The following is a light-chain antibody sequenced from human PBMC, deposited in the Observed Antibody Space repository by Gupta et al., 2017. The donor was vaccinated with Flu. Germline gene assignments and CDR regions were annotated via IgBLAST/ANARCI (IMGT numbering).Light chain of an antibody. CDR3: SSYTSISTPV. Sequence: SSAVCSYTRDSWYQQHQGPSPKRMIFEVSNPTSWVLDRFSGSKSGSTASLTISGLQAEDEADYYCSSYTSISTPVFGTGTKVTVL. CDR1: SSAVCSYTR. J-gene: IGLJ1*01. V-gene: IGLV2-18*02. CDR2: EVS.